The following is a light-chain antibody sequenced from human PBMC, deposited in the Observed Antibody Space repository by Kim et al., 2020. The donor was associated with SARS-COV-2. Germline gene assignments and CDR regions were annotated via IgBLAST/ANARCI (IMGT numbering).Light chain of an antibody. Sequence: ASVDDRVNITCRASQSIVVWLAWYQQKPGKAPKLVIYKASSLESGVPSRFSGSGSGTEFTLTISSLHPDDLGTYFCQQYSNYPLTFGGGTKVDIK. CDR3: QQYSNYPLT. CDR2: KAS. V-gene: IGKV1-5*03. CDR1: QSIVVW. J-gene: IGKJ4*01.